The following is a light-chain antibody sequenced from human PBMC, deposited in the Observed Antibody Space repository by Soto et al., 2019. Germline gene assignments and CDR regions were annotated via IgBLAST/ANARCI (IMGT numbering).Light chain of an antibody. CDR1: SSNIGAAYD. Sequence: QSVLTQPPSVSGAPGQRVTISCTGSSSNIGAAYDVHWYQHLPGTAPKLLIYGNTNRPSGVPDRFSGSKSGTSASLAITGLQAEDEADYYCQSYDSSLSGSLFGGGTKLTV. V-gene: IGLV1-40*01. CDR2: GNT. CDR3: QSYDSSLSGSL. J-gene: IGLJ2*01.